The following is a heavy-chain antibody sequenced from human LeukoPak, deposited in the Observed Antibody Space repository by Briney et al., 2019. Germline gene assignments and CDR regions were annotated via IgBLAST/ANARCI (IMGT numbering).Heavy chain of an antibody. Sequence: GGSLRLSCAASGFTFSTFAMNWVRQAPGKGLEWVAFILYDGNNKYYADSVKGRFTISRDNSKNTLYLQMNSLRAEDTAVYYCAKATTNYMDVWGKGTTVTVSS. CDR2: ILYDGNNK. V-gene: IGHV3-30*02. J-gene: IGHJ6*03. CDR1: GFTFSTFA. CDR3: AKATTNYMDV. D-gene: IGHD4-11*01.